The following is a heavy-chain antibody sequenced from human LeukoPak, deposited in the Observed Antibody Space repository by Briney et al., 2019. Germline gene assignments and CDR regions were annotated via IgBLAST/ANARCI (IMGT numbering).Heavy chain of an antibody. CDR3: ARVRTPFGVVASPDALDV. CDR2: ITADNFNT. Sequence: ASVKVSCKASGYTFNSYPLTWVRQAPGVGFEWVGWITADNFNTNYAQKFQGRVTLTKETSTNTAYMEMRSLMSDDTAVYYCARVRTPFGVVASPDALDVWGQGTAVAVSS. CDR1: GYTFNSYP. V-gene: IGHV1-18*01. D-gene: IGHD3-3*01. J-gene: IGHJ3*01.